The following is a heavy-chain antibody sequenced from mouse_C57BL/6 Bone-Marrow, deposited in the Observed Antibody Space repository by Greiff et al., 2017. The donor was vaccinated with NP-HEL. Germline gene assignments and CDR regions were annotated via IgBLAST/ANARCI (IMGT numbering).Heavy chain of an antibody. Sequence: EVKVVESGAELVKPGASVKLSCTASGFNIKDYYMHWVKQRTEQGLEWIGRIDPEDGETKYAPKFQGQASITADTSSNPAYLQLSSLTSEDTAVYYCARSNYGFFFAYWGQGTLVTVSA. V-gene: IGHV14-2*01. CDR1: GFNIKDYY. D-gene: IGHD2-5*01. CDR3: ARSNYGFFFAY. J-gene: IGHJ3*01. CDR2: IDPEDGET.